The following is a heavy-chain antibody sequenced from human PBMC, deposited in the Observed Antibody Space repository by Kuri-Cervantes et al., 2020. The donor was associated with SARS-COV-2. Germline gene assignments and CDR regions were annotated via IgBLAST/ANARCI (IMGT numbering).Heavy chain of an antibody. CDR2: IWYDGENE. Sequence: GGSLRLSCVASGFTSSNYVIHWVRQAPGKGLEWVAVIWYDGENEYYAGSVKGRFTISRDNSKNTVSLHMNSLRAEDTAVYYCARGMVRGLIQSYYYGMDVWGQGTTVTVSS. J-gene: IGHJ6*02. V-gene: IGHV3-33*08. CDR3: ARGMVRGLIQSYYYGMDV. CDR1: GFTSSNYV. D-gene: IGHD3-10*01.